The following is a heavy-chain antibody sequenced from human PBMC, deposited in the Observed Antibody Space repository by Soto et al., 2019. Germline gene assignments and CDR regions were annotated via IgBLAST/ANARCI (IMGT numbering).Heavy chain of an antibody. D-gene: IGHD6-13*01. CDR2: IYYSGST. J-gene: IGHJ4*02. V-gene: IGHV4-39*01. CDR3: ARLQAAAGDNDLTFDY. Sequence: PSETLSLTCTVSGGSISSSSYYWGWIRQPPGKGLEWIGSIYYSGSTHYNPSLKSRVTISVDTSKNQFSLKLSSVTAADTAVYYCARLQAAAGDNDLTFDYWGQRTLVTVSS. CDR1: GGSISSSSYY.